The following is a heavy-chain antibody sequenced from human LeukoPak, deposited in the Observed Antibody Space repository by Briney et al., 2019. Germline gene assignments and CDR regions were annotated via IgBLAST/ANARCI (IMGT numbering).Heavy chain of an antibody. J-gene: IGHJ6*03. Sequence: PSETLSLTCTVSGGSISSYYWSWIRQPPGKGLEWIGYIYYSGSTNYNPSLKSRVTISVDTSKNQFSLKLTSVTAADTAVYYCARTTEGGYTYGYFYYYYMDVWGKGTTVTISS. D-gene: IGHD5-18*01. CDR1: GGSISSYY. V-gene: IGHV4-59*01. CDR2: IYYSGST. CDR3: ARTTEGGYTYGYFYYYYMDV.